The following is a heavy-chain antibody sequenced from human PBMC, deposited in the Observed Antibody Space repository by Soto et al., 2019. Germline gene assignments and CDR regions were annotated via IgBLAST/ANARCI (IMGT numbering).Heavy chain of an antibody. CDR2: ISGSGGST. CDR3: AKGLYIWGSYREYYFDY. V-gene: IGHV3-23*01. Sequence: GGSLRLSCAASGFTFSSYAMSWVRQAPGKGLGWVSAISGSGGSTYYADSVKGRFTISRDNSKNTLYLQMNSLRAEDTAVYYCAKGLYIWGSYREYYFDYWGQGTLVTVSS. D-gene: IGHD3-16*02. CDR1: GFTFSSYA. J-gene: IGHJ4*02.